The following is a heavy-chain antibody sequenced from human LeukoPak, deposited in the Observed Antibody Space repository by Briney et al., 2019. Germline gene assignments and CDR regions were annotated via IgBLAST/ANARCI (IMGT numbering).Heavy chain of an antibody. CDR3: VNMVSDSGVEGK. D-gene: IGHD3-10*01. J-gene: IGHJ4*02. CDR1: GFTFSKYY. CDR2: INGDGSHT. V-gene: IGHV3-74*01. Sequence: GRSLRLSCAASGFTFSKYYMHWVRQAPGKGPVWISYINGDGSHTTYADSVKGRFTISRDNAINTVYLQMNSLRDEDTAIYYCVNMVSDSGVEGKWGQGTLVTVSS.